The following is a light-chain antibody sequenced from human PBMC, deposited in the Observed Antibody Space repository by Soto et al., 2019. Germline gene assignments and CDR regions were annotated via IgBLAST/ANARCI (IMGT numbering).Light chain of an antibody. CDR1: SNDVGGYNY. J-gene: IGLJ3*02. V-gene: IGLV2-14*01. CDR3: SSYTSSSTWV. Sequence: QSVLTQPASVSGSPGQSITISCTGTSNDVGGYNYVSWYQQHPGKAPKVMIYEVSNRPSGVSNRFSGSKSGNTASLTISGLQAEDEADYYCSSYTSSSTWVFGGGTKLTVL. CDR2: EVS.